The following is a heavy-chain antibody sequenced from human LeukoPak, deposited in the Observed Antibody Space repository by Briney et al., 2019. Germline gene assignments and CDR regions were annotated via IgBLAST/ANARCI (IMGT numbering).Heavy chain of an antibody. CDR3: ARTDYANAFDS. CDR1: GGSISSYY. J-gene: IGHJ3*02. Sequence: SETLSLTCTVSGGSISSYYWSWIRQPPGKGLEWIGYIYYSGSTNYNPSLKSRVTISVDTSKNQFSLKLSSVTAADTAVYYCARTDYANAFDSWGQGTMVTVSS. D-gene: IGHD4-17*01. CDR2: IYYSGST. V-gene: IGHV4-59*08.